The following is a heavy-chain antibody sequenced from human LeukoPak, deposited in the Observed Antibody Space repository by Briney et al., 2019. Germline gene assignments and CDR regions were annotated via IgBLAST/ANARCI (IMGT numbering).Heavy chain of an antibody. D-gene: IGHD3-10*01. CDR1: GFTFGDYA. CDR2: IRSKAYGGTT. Sequence: PGGSLRLSCTASGFTFGDYAMSWVRQAPGKGLEWVGFIRSKAYGGTTEYAASAKGRFTISRDDSKSTAYLQMNSLKTEETEVYYCNRDPTQYYYGSGSYYWYFDYWGQGTLVTVSS. J-gene: IGHJ4*02. CDR3: NRDPTQYYYGSGSYYWYFDY. V-gene: IGHV3-49*04.